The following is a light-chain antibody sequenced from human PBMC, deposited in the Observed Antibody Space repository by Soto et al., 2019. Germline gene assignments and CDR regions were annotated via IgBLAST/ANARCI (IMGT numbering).Light chain of an antibody. CDR2: ELT. J-gene: IGLJ3*02. Sequence: QSALTQPASVSGSPGQSITISCTGTSSDIGAYNHVSWYQQYPGKAPTLVIYELTNRPSGVSSRFSGSKSGNTASLTISGLQAEDEGAYYCSSYTTSDTWVFGGGTKVTVL. CDR1: SSDIGAYNH. V-gene: IGLV2-14*01. CDR3: SSYTTSDTWV.